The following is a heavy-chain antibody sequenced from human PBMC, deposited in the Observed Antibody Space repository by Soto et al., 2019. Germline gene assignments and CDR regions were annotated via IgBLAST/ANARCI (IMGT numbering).Heavy chain of an antibody. J-gene: IGHJ4*02. V-gene: IGHV3-7*03. CDR3: AVYGYGVSEADY. Sequence: GSLRLSCAASGFTFSSYAMSWVRQAPGKGLGWVANINQDGSERYYVDSVRGRFTISRDNVENSLYLQLNSLRPEDTAVYYCAVYGYGVSEADYWGQGNLVTV. D-gene: IGHD4-17*01. CDR1: GFTFSSYA. CDR2: INQDGSER.